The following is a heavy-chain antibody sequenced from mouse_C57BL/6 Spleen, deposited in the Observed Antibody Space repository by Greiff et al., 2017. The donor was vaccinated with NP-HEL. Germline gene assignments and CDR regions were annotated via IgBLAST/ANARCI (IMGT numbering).Heavy chain of an antibody. J-gene: IGHJ1*03. CDR2: IYPRSGNT. V-gene: IGHV1-81*01. CDR3: ARDDYYGSSSWYFDV. Sequence: QVQLKQSGAELARPGASVKLSCKASGYTFTSYGISWVKQRTGQGLEWIGEIYPRSGNTYYNEKFKGKATLTADKSSSTAYMELRSLTSEDSAVYFCARDDYYGSSSWYFDVWGTGTTVTVSS. CDR1: GYTFTSYG. D-gene: IGHD1-1*01.